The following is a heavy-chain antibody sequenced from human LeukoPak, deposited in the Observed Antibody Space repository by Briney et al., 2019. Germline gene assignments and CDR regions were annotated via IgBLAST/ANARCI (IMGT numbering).Heavy chain of an antibody. V-gene: IGHV3-9*01. Sequence: GGSLRLSCAASGFTFDDYATHWVRQAPGKGLEWVSGISWNSGSIGYADSVKGRFTISRDNAKNSLYLQMNSLRAEDTALYYCAKDSCSSTSCYYYYGMDVWGQGTTVTVSS. D-gene: IGHD2-2*01. CDR2: ISWNSGSI. J-gene: IGHJ6*02. CDR3: AKDSCSSTSCYYYYGMDV. CDR1: GFTFDDYA.